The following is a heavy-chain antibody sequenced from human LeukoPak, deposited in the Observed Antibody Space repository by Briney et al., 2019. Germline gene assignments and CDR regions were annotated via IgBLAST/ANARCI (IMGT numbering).Heavy chain of an antibody. CDR3: AREVDAAAAYNWFDP. CDR2: IYYSGTT. Sequence: SQTLSLTCTVSGGSISSGSYYWVWIRQPPGKGLEWIGTIYYSGTTYYNPSLKSRVTISVDTSKNQFSLRLSSVTAADTAVYYCAREVDAAAAYNWFDPWGQGTLVTVSS. V-gene: IGHV4-39*07. D-gene: IGHD2-2*01. J-gene: IGHJ5*02. CDR1: GGSISSGSYY.